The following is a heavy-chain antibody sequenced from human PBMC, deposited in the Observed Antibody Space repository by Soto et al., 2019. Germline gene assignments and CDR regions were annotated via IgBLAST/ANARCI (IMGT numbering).Heavy chain of an antibody. Sequence: DVQLLESGGGLVQPGGSLRLSCAASGFTFSSYAMSWVRQAPGKGLEWVSAISGSGGSTYYADSVKGRFTISRDNSKNTLYLQMNSLRAEDTAVYYCAKDARYSSSWPIYYFDYWGQGTLVTVSS. J-gene: IGHJ4*02. D-gene: IGHD6-13*01. CDR2: ISGSGGST. V-gene: IGHV3-23*01. CDR3: AKDARYSSSWPIYYFDY. CDR1: GFTFSSYA.